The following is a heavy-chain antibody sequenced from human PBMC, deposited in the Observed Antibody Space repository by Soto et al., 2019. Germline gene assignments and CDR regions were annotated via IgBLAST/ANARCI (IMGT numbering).Heavy chain of an antibody. CDR3: AKDPGYCSSTSCYPSAFDI. Sequence: GGSLRLSCAASGFTFSSYAMSWVRQAPGKGLEWVSAISGSGGSTYYADSVKGRFTISRDNSKNTLYLQMNSLRAEDTAVYYCAKDPGYCSSTSCYPSAFDIWGQGTMVTVSS. J-gene: IGHJ3*02. D-gene: IGHD2-2*01. CDR2: ISGSGGST. CDR1: GFTFSSYA. V-gene: IGHV3-23*01.